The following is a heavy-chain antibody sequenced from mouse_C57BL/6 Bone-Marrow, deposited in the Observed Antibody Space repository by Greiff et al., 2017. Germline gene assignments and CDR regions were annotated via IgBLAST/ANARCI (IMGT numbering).Heavy chain of an antibody. V-gene: IGHV1-64*01. D-gene: IGHD2-4*01. J-gene: IGHJ3*01. CDR3: AYYDYSWFAY. CDR1: GYTFTSYW. CDR2: IHPNSGST. Sequence: VQLQQSGAELVKPGASVKLSCKASGYTFTSYWMHWVKQRPGQGLEWIGMIHPNSGSTNYNEKFKSKATLTVDKSSSTAYMQLSSLTSEDSAVYYCAYYDYSWFAYWGQGTLVTVSA.